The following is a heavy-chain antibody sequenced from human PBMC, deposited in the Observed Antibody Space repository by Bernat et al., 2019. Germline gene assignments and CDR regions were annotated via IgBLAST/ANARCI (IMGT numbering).Heavy chain of an antibody. Sequence: QVQLQESGPGLVKPSQTLSLTCTVPGGSISSGGYYWSWIRQHPGKGLAWIGYIYYSGSTYYNPSLKSRVTISVDTSKNQFSLKMRSVTAANTAVDYCAGACQAAPVYYYYLDVWGKGTTVTVSS. CDR3: AGACQAAPVYYYYLDV. D-gene: IGHD6-13*01. CDR2: IYYSGST. J-gene: IGHJ6*03. V-gene: IGHV4-31*03. CDR1: GGSISSGGYY.